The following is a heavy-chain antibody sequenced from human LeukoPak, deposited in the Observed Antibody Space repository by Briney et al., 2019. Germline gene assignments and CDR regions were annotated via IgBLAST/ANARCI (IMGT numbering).Heavy chain of an antibody. J-gene: IGHJ4*02. D-gene: IGHD3-22*01. CDR1: AGTFSSYA. CDR2: IIPIFGTA. CDR3: AREWSDSSGYYWDY. Sequence: SVKVSCKASAGTFSSYAISWVRQAPGQGLEWMGRIIPIFGTANYAQKFQGRVTITTDESTSTAYMELSSLRSEDTAVYYCAREWSDSSGYYWDYRGQGTLVTVSS. V-gene: IGHV1-69*05.